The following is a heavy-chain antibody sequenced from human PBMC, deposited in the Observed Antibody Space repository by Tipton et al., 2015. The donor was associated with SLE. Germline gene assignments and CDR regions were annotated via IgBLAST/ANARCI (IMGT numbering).Heavy chain of an antibody. CDR3: AKEEGLSGSRDV. J-gene: IGHJ6*02. CDR1: GFTFSSYS. Sequence: RSLRLSCAASGFTFSSYSMNWVRQAPGKGLEWVAVISYDGSNKYYADSVKGRFTISRDNSKNTLYLQMNSLGAEDTAVYYCAKEEGLSGSRDVWGQGTTVTVSS. V-gene: IGHV3-30*18. D-gene: IGHD3-16*01. CDR2: ISYDGSNK.